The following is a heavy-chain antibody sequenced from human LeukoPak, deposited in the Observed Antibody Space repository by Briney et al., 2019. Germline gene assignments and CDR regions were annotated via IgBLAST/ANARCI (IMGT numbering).Heavy chain of an antibody. D-gene: IGHD2-15*01. CDR2: ISWNSGSI. CDR3: AKEKSVGGRWVATYYYYYGMDV. CDR1: GFTFDDYA. Sequence: GRSLRLSCAASGFTFDDYAMHWVRQAPGKGLEWVSGISWNSGSIGYADSVKGRFTISRDNAKNSLYLQMNSLRAEDTALYYCAKEKSVGGRWVATYYYYYGMDVWGQGTTVTVSS. J-gene: IGHJ6*02. V-gene: IGHV3-9*01.